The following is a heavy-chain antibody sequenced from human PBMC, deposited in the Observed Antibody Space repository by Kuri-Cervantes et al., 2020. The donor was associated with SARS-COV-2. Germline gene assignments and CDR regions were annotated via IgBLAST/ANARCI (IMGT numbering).Heavy chain of an antibody. V-gene: IGHV1-18*01. J-gene: IGHJ4*02. CDR1: GGTFSSYA. D-gene: IGHD2-15*01. CDR3: ARGIVVVVAAMGYFDY. Sequence: ASVKVSCKGSGGTFSSYAISWVRQAPGQGLEWMGWINGYNDNTKYAQKLQGRVTMTTDTSTSTAYMELRSLRSDDTAVYCCARGIVVVVAAMGYFDYWGQGTLVTVSS. CDR2: INGYNDNT.